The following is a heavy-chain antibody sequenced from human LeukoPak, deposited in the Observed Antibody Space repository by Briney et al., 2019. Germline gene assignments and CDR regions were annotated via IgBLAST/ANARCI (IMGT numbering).Heavy chain of an antibody. Sequence: SETLSLTCAVYGGSFSGYYWSWIRQPPGKGLEWIGEINHSGSTNYNPSLKSRVTISVDTSKNQFSLKLSSVTAADTAVYYCARDRSGDDSSGYYSWFDPWGQGTLVTVSS. V-gene: IGHV4-34*01. D-gene: IGHD3-22*01. CDR2: INHSGST. CDR1: GGSFSGYY. J-gene: IGHJ5*02. CDR3: ARDRSGDDSSGYYSWFDP.